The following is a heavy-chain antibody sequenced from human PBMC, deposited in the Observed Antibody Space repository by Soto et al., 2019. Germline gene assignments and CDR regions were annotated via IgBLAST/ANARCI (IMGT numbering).Heavy chain of an antibody. CDR3: ARHLTYCSAGSCYSDFPYYGMDV. D-gene: IGHD2-15*01. CDR2: IFYSGST. J-gene: IGHJ6*02. Sequence: SETXSLTCTVSGGSISSGGYYWSWIRQPPGKGLEWIGSIFYSGSTYYNPSLKSRVTISVDTSKNQFSLKLSSVTAADTAVYYCARHLTYCSAGSCYSDFPYYGMDVWGQGTTVTVSS. CDR1: GGSISSGGYY. V-gene: IGHV4-39*01.